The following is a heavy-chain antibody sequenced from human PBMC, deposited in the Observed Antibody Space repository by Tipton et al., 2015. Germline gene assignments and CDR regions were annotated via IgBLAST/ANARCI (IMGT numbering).Heavy chain of an antibody. J-gene: IGHJ6*02. V-gene: IGHV4-38-2*02. CDR1: GYSISSGYY. Sequence: LRLSCDVSGYSISSGYYWGWIRQPPGKGLEWIGSIFHRGDTNYNPSLKSRVAISVDTSKNQFFLNLSSVTAADTAVYYCARDLEHGMDVWGQGTTVTVSS. CDR2: IFHRGDT. CDR3: ARDLEHGMDV. D-gene: IGHD5-24*01.